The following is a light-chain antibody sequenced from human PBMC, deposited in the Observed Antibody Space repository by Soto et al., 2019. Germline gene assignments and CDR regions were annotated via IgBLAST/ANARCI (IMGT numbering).Light chain of an antibody. CDR1: QGISSA. CDR3: QQFNNYPT. CDR2: DAS. J-gene: IGKJ5*01. V-gene: IGKV1D-13*01. Sequence: AIQLTQSPSSLSASVGDRVTITCRASQGISSALAWYQQKPGKAPKLLIYDASSSESGVPSRFSGSGSGTDFTLTISSLQPEDFATYYCQQFNNYPTFGQGTRLEIK.